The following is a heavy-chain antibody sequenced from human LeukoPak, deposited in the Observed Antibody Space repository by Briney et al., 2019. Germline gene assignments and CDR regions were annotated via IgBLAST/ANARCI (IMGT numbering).Heavy chain of an antibody. CDR1: GFTFRSHA. CDR3: AKTWGLDY. D-gene: IGHD3-16*01. CDR2: ISGNAGSST. Sequence: LSGGSLRLSCAASGFTFRSHAMSWVRQAPGKGLEWVSGISGNAGSSTYYADSVKGRFTISRDNSKNTMYLQMNSLRADDTAVYYCAKTWGLDYWGQGTLVTVSS. V-gene: IGHV3-23*01. J-gene: IGHJ4*02.